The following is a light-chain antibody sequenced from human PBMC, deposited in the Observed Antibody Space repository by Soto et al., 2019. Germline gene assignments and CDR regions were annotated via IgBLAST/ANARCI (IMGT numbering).Light chain of an antibody. CDR3: QQFDSFPLT. V-gene: IGKV1-9*01. J-gene: IGKJ4*01. Sequence: DIQLTQSPSFLSASVGDRVTVTCRASQGISSHLAWYQQKPGKAPKLLIFAASTLQSGVPSRFSGSGSGTQFTLTINSLQPEDSATYYCQQFDSFPLTFGGGTKVEIK. CDR2: AAS. CDR1: QGISSH.